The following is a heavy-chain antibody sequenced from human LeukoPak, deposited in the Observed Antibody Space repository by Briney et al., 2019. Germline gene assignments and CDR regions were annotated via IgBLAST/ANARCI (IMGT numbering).Heavy chain of an antibody. CDR1: GYSISSGYY. J-gene: IGHJ4*02. CDR3: ARRITMVRGVIITYFDY. Sequence: SETLSLTCAVSGYSISSGYYWGWIRQPPGKGLEWIGSIYHSGSTYYNPSLKSRVTISVDTSKNQFSLKLSSVTAADTAVYYCARRITMVRGVIITYFDYWGQGTLVTVSS. CDR2: IYHSGST. V-gene: IGHV4-38-2*01. D-gene: IGHD3-10*01.